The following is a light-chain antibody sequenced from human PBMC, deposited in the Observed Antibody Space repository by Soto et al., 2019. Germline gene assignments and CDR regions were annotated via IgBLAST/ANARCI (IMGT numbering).Light chain of an antibody. V-gene: IGKV3-11*01. CDR3: QQRNNWPRIT. CDR1: QTVGTY. Sequence: EIVLTQFPATLSLFPGETVTLSCRASQTVGTYLAWYQQKPGQAPRLLISDASNRATGVPTRFSGSGSGTDFTLTISSLEPEDFAVYFCQQRNNWPRITFGQGTRLEIK. J-gene: IGKJ5*01. CDR2: DAS.